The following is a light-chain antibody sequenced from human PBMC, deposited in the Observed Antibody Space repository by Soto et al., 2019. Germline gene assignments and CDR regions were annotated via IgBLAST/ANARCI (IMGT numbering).Light chain of an antibody. J-gene: IGKJ4*01. V-gene: IGKV3-20*01. CDR2: GAS. CDR3: QQYDSSPLT. CDR1: QSVSSSY. Sequence: EMVLTQSPGTLSLSPGESATHSCRASQSVSSSYLAWYQQKPGQAPRLLIYGASSRATGIPDRFSGSGSGTDFTLTIGRLEPEDFAVYYCQQYDSSPLTFGGGTKVEIK.